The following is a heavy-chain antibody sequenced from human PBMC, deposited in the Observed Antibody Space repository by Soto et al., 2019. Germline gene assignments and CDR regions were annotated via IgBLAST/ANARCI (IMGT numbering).Heavy chain of an antibody. CDR2: IKNDGSDK. CDR1: GFSFSNYW. J-gene: IGHJ4*02. Sequence: GGSLRLSCAASGFSFSNYWMTWVRQAPGKGLEWVANIKNDGSDKYYGASVKGRFTVSKDNAKNSLYLQMNSLRAEDTAVYYCARDRGPNTFDYWGQGTLVTVSS. V-gene: IGHV3-7*01. CDR3: ARDRGPNTFDY.